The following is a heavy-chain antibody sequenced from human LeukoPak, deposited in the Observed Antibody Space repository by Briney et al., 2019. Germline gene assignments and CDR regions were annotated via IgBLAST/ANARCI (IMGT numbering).Heavy chain of an antibody. D-gene: IGHD3-3*01. CDR2: INRDGSST. CDR3: ARDFWGAYRVDYFDY. Sequence: GGSLRLSCAASGFTFSSNWMHWVRHAPGKGLVWVSCINRDGSSTSYAGSVKGRFTISRDNAKNTLYLQMNSLRAEDTAVYYCARDFWGAYRVDYFDYWGQGTLVTVSS. V-gene: IGHV3-74*01. J-gene: IGHJ4*02. CDR1: GFTFSSNW.